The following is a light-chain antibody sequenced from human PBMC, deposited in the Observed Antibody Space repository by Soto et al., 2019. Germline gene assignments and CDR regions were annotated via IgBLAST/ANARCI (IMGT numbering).Light chain of an antibody. Sequence: QSALTQPASVSGSPGQSITLSCTGTSSDVGGYNYVSWYQQHPGKAPKLMIYEVSNRPSGVSNRFSGSKSGNTASLTISGLQAEDEADYYCSSYTFSSTPYVFGTGTKLTVL. CDR3: SSYTFSSTPYV. J-gene: IGLJ1*01. CDR2: EVS. V-gene: IGLV2-14*01. CDR1: SSDVGGYNY.